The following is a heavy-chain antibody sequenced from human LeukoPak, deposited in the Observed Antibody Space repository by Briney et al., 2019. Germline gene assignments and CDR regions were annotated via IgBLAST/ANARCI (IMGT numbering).Heavy chain of an antibody. V-gene: IGHV3-48*01. J-gene: IGHJ4*02. CDR1: GFSFSSYS. Sequence: GGSLRLSCAAPGFSFSSYSMNWVRQAPGKGLEWISYITSTSTSIYSADSVQGRFTISRDNGKNSLYLQMNSLRAEDTAVYYCASSVGPLDYWGQGTLVTVSS. CDR2: ITSTSTSI. D-gene: IGHD1-26*01. CDR3: ASSVGPLDY.